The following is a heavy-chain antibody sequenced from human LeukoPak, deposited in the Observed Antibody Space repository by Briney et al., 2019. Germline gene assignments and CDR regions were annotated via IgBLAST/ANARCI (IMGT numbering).Heavy chain of an antibody. CDR1: GGSISSYY. Sequence: SETLSLTCTVSGGSISSYYWSWIRQPAGKGLEWIGRIYTSGSTNYNPSLKSRVTMSVDTSKNQFSLQLSSVTAADTAVYYCARDPAGYSSGWSSDYWGQGTLVTVSS. J-gene: IGHJ4*02. CDR2: IYTSGST. CDR3: ARDPAGYSSGWSSDY. D-gene: IGHD6-19*01. V-gene: IGHV4-4*07.